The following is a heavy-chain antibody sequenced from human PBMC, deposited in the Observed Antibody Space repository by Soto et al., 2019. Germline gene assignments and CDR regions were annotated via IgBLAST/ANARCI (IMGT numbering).Heavy chain of an antibody. Sequence: PSDTLSLTCTVSGGSISSSSYYWGWIRQPPGKGLEWIGSIYYSGSTYYNPSLKSRVTISVDTSKNQFSLKLSFVTAADTAVYYCARTGSGSNYFYYYYGMDVWGQGTTVTVSS. D-gene: IGHD1-26*01. V-gene: IGHV4-39*01. CDR3: ARTGSGSNYFYYYYGMDV. J-gene: IGHJ6*02. CDR2: IYYSGST. CDR1: GGSISSSSYY.